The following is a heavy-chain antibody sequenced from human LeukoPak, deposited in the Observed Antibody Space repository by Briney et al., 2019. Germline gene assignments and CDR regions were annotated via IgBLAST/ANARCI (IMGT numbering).Heavy chain of an antibody. Sequence: PGGSLRLSCAASGFTFSSYDMHWVRQAPGKGLEWVSAICTAGDPYYPGSVKGRFTISRENAKNSLYLQMNSLGAGDTAVYYCARGGNYYGSGSYYNVGSWYYGMDVWGKGTTVTVSS. D-gene: IGHD3-10*01. CDR1: GFTFSSYD. J-gene: IGHJ6*04. CDR2: ICTAGDP. CDR3: ARGGNYYGSGSYYNVGSWYYGMDV. V-gene: IGHV3-13*05.